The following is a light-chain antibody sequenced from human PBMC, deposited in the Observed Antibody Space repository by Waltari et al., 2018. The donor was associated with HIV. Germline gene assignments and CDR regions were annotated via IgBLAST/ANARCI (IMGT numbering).Light chain of an antibody. Sequence: QSALTQPVSVSASPGESVTISCTGSNSDVGAIDFVSWDQQRPGKAPKLLLYAAFYRAAAASDRFAGSSSGNTASLTISGLRTEDEGDYYCCSYSNTIAPFYVFGTGT. CDR1: NSDVGAIDF. V-gene: IGLV2-14*01. J-gene: IGLJ1*01. CDR2: AAF. CDR3: CSYSNTIAPFYV.